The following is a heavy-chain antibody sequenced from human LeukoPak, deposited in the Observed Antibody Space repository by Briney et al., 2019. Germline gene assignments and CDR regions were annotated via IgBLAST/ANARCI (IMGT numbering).Heavy chain of an antibody. D-gene: IGHD2-21*02. CDR1: GFNFSTYS. CDR2: ITSNGGSA. CDR3: ARAFSEYCGGDCYSDY. V-gene: IGHV3-64*01. Sequence: GGSLRLSCAASGFNFSTYSFHWVRQAPGKVLDYVSSITSNGGSAYYANSVKGRFSISRDNSKNTLYLQMGRLRAEDMAVYYCARAFSEYCGGDCYSDYWGQGTLVTVSS. J-gene: IGHJ4*02.